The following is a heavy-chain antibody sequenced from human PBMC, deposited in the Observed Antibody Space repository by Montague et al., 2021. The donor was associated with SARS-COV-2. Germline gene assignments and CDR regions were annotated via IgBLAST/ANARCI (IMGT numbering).Heavy chain of an antibody. CDR2: LKENGNEQ. Sequence: SLRLSCAASGFTVTSYWMAWVRQAPVKGLEWVASLKENGNEQYIXDSXHVRFTISRDNAKDSLYLQMNSLRAEDTAVYYCARGPRVVAATLWFDPWGQGTQVTVSS. CDR1: GFTVTSYW. D-gene: IGHD2-15*01. CDR3: ARGPRVVAATLWFDP. J-gene: IGHJ5*02. V-gene: IGHV3-7*04.